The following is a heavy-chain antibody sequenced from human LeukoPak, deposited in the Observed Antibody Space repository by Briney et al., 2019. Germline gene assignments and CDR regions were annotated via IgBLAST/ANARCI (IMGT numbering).Heavy chain of an antibody. CDR2: INPNSGGT. CDR3: ARDRYTIRGVAYFDH. J-gene: IGHJ4*02. Sequence: ASVKVSCKASGYTFTGYYMHWVRQAPGQGLEWMGLINPNSGGTNYAQKFQGRVTMTRDTSISTAYMELSNLRSEDNAVYYCARDRYTIRGVAYFDHRGQGTLVTLPS. D-gene: IGHD3-10*01. CDR1: GYTFTGYY. V-gene: IGHV1-2*02.